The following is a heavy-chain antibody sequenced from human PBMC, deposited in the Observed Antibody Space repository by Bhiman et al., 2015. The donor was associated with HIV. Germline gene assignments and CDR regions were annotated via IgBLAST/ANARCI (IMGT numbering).Heavy chain of an antibody. CDR2: ITWNSGYI. CDR1: GFTFDEYA. J-gene: IGHJ4*02. CDR3: ARADCRGTACCCIGY. Sequence: EVQLVESGGGLVQPGRSLRLSCAASGFTFDEYAMHWVRQGPGKGLEWVSGITWNSGYIDYADSVRGRFTISRDNSNNTLFLQMNSLTTEDTAVYYCARADCRGTACCCIGYWGQGTLVTVSS. D-gene: IGHD2-2*01. V-gene: IGHV3-9*01.